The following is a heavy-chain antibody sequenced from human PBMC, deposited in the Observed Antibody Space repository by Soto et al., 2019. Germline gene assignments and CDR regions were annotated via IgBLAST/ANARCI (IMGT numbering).Heavy chain of an antibody. CDR3: ARTTYSTSSLDH. J-gene: IGHJ4*02. D-gene: IGHD6-6*01. V-gene: IGHV4-39*01. Sequence: XGTLSLTCTVSGDSISGSGYYWGWIRQPPGMGLQWIGTMYSSGNTYYDPSLKSRVTISADTSKNQFYLKLSSVTAADTALYYCARTTYSTSSLDHWGQGTLVTVSS. CDR2: MYSSGNT. CDR1: GDSISGSGYY.